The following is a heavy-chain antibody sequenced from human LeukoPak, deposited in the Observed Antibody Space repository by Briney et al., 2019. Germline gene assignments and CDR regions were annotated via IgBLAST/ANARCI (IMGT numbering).Heavy chain of an antibody. CDR2: FDPEDGET. CDR3: ATDRRYSTDWFDP. CDR1: GYTFTGYY. V-gene: IGHV1-24*01. Sequence: ASVKVSCKASGYTFTGYYMHWVRQAPGQGLEWMGGFDPEDGETIYAQKFQGRVTMTEDTSTDTAYMELSSLRSEDTAVYYCATDRRYSTDWFDPWGQGTLVTVSS. J-gene: IGHJ5*02. D-gene: IGHD6-13*01.